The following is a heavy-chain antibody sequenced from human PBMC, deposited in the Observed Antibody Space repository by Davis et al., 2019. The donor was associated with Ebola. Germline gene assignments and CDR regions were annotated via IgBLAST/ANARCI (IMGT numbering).Heavy chain of an antibody. CDR1: GGSISSYY. V-gene: IGHV4-59*01. CDR2: IYYSGST. Sequence: PSETLSLTCAVSGGSISSYYWSWIRQPPGKGLEWIGYIYYSGSTNYNPSLKSRVTISVDTSKNQFSLKLSSVTAADTAVYYCARGNIEYSSSSPFDYWGQGTLVTVSS. CDR3: ARGNIEYSSSSPFDY. J-gene: IGHJ4*02. D-gene: IGHD6-6*01.